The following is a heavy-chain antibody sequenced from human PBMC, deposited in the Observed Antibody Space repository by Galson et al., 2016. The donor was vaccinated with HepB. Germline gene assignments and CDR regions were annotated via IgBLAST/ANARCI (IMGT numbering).Heavy chain of an antibody. CDR1: GFSFHRFG. CDR3: AGGKGADYKDAFEL. V-gene: IGHV3-33*01. D-gene: IGHD4-11*01. Sequence: SLRLSCAASGFSFHRFGMHWVRQAPGKRLEWVAVIWYDGSESEYSDSVQGRFTVSRDNSKKTLYLQMDSLRNDDTADYYCAGGKGADYKDAFELWGQGTRVTVSS. CDR2: IWYDGSES. J-gene: IGHJ3*01.